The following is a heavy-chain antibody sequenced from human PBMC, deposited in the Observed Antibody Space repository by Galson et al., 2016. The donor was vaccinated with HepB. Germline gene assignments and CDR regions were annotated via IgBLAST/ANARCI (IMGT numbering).Heavy chain of an antibody. V-gene: IGHV1-69*06. D-gene: IGHD3-16*02. CDR1: GGTFSSYA. Sequence: SVKVSCKASGGTFSSYAISWVRQAPGQGLGWMGGIIPIFRTARYAQKFHGRVTITADKFTSTAYMELSSLKSEDTAVYYCARGRYLAGGRSPFDPWGQGTLVTVSS. CDR2: IIPIFRTA. CDR3: ARGRYLAGGRSPFDP. J-gene: IGHJ5*02.